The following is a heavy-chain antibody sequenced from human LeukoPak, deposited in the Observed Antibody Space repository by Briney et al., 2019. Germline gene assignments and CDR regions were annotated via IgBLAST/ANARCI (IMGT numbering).Heavy chain of an antibody. CDR3: AKDSPRNYYDSSQPFDY. D-gene: IGHD3-22*01. V-gene: IGHV3-23*01. CDR2: ISGSGGST. Sequence: GGSLRLSCAASGFTFSSYAMSWVRQAPGKGLEWVSAISGSGGSTYYADSVKGRFTISRDNYKNTLYLQMNSLRAEDTAVYYCAKDSPRNYYDSSQPFDYWGQGTLVTVSS. J-gene: IGHJ4*02. CDR1: GFTFSSYA.